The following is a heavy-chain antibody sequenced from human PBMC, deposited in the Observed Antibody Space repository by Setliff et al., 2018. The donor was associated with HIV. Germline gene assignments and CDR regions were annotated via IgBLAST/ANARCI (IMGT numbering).Heavy chain of an antibody. D-gene: IGHD3-22*01. CDR2: IYNGGNT. Sequence: SETLSLTCSVSGVSINTYYWSWIRQPPGKGLEWFGYIYNGGNTNYNPSLESRVSMSLDTSKNQFSLKLTSVTAADTAAYFCARTRYYYDSSDRYGVIDSWGPGTLVTVSS. CDR1: GVSINTYY. V-gene: IGHV4-59*01. CDR3: ARTRYYYDSSDRYGVIDS. J-gene: IGHJ5*01.